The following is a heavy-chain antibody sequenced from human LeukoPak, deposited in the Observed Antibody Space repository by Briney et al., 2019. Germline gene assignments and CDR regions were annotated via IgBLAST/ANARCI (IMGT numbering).Heavy chain of an antibody. Sequence: SQTLSLTCGVSGDSVSSNSAAWNWVRQSPSRGLEWLGRTYYRSKWYNDYAVSVKSRITINPDTSKNQFSLQLNFVTPEDTAVYYCARAPSRIDAFDIWGQGTVVTVSS. CDR3: ARAPSRIDAFDI. V-gene: IGHV6-1*01. CDR1: GDSVSSNSAA. CDR2: TYYRSKWYN. J-gene: IGHJ3*02. D-gene: IGHD1-14*01.